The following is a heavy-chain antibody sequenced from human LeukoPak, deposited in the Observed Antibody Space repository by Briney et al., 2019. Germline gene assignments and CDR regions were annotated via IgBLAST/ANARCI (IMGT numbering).Heavy chain of an antibody. D-gene: IGHD2-2*01. J-gene: IGHJ4*02. CDR2: IRSSGDT. V-gene: IGHV4-39*01. CDR3: ARVRPAAPLDY. CDR1: GGSISSNSCC. Sequence: ASETLSLTCSVSGGSISSNSCCWGWIRQPPGKGLEWIGSIRSSGDTYYNSFLKSRVTISEDTSKKQLSLVLTSVTAADTAVYYCARVRPAAPLDYWGQGTLVTVSS.